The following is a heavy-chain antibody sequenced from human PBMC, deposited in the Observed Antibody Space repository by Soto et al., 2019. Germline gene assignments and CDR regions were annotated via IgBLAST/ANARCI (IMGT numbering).Heavy chain of an antibody. Sequence: QVQLVESGGGVVQPGRSLRLSCAASGLTFNNYGMHWVRQVPGKGLEWVALVWYDGRNKYYVDSVKGRFTISRDNSKNTLYLEMNSLRDEDTAVYYCVRAAGYSGYDYVYYYGMDVWGQGTTVTVSS. CDR3: VRAAGYSGYDYVYYYGMDV. V-gene: IGHV3-33*01. CDR2: VWYDGRNK. CDR1: GLTFNNYG. D-gene: IGHD5-12*01. J-gene: IGHJ6*02.